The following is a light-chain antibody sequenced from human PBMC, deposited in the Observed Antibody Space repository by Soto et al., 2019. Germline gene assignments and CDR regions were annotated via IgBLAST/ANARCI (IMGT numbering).Light chain of an antibody. J-gene: IGKJ2*01. Sequence: DLVMTQSPLSLPVTPGEPASISCRSSQSLLHSNGYINLDWYLQKPGQSPQLLLYLGSSRASGVPDRFSGSGSGTDFTLKISRVEAEDVGVYYCMQALQTPPTFGQGTKLEIK. V-gene: IGKV2-28*01. CDR3: MQALQTPPT. CDR2: LGS. CDR1: QSLLHSNGYIN.